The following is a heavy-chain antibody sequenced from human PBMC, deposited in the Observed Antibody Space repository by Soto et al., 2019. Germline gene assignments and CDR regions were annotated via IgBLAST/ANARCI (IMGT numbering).Heavy chain of an antibody. Sequence: PGGSLRLSCAASGFTFSGYAMSWVRQAPGKGLEWVSAISGSGGSTYYADSVKGRFTISRDNSKNTLYLQMNSLRAEDTAVYYCAKDSVPSGGSPVDYWGQGTLVTVSS. J-gene: IGHJ4*02. D-gene: IGHD2-15*01. V-gene: IGHV3-23*01. CDR2: ISGSGGST. CDR3: AKDSVPSGGSPVDY. CDR1: GFTFSGYA.